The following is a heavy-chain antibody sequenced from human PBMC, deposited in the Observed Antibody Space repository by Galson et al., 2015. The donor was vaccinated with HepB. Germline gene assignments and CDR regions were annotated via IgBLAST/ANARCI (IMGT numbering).Heavy chain of an antibody. CDR2: ISHSSSYI. V-gene: IGHV3-21*01. CDR3: ASMGSEQWLTS. CDR1: GFTFSSYN. D-gene: IGHD6-19*01. J-gene: IGHJ5*02. Sequence: SLRLSCAASGFTFSSYNMNWVRQAPGKGLEWVSSISHSSSYIYYADSVKGRFTISRDNAKNSLSLQMNSLRVEDTAVYYCASMGSEQWLTSWGQGTLVTVSS.